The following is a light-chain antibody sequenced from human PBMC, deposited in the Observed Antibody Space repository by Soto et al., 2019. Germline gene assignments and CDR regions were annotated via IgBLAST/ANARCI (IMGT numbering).Light chain of an antibody. CDR1: QTISND. CDR3: QQNNKWPPVT. Sequence: EGVITHSPATVSVSPGEGVTLSCRASQTISNDLAWYQQKPGQAPRLLIYGASTRATGVPARFSGGGSGTEFTLTISSLQSEDFAFYYCQQNNKWPPVTFGGGTK. V-gene: IGKV3-15*01. CDR2: GAS. J-gene: IGKJ4*01.